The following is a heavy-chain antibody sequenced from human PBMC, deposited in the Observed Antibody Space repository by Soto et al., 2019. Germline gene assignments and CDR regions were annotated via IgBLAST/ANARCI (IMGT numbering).Heavy chain of an antibody. Sequence: QVQLQQWGAGLLMPSETLSPTCAVYGASFSGYYWSWIRQPPGKGLEWIGDINHSGSTNYNPSLKRRVTISVDTSKTQFSLQLSSVTAADTAVYYCARGWGRIFDYWEQGTLVTVSS. J-gene: IGHJ4*02. CDR2: INHSGST. CDR3: ARGWGRIFDY. D-gene: IGHD7-27*01. V-gene: IGHV4-34*01. CDR1: GASFSGYY.